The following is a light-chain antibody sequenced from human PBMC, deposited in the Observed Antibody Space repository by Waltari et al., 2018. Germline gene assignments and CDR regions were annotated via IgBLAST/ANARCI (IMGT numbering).Light chain of an antibody. CDR2: DAS. CDR1: QSSSSY. CDR3: QPYETWPGT. J-gene: IGKJ4*02. Sequence: EVVMTPSPTTPSVSTGTSVTLSCRASQSSSSYLAWYQQKPGQAPRPLIHDASTRGTSIPARFGGSGSGTEFTFTISSLQSEECAVYYCQPYETWPGTFGGGTEVAI. V-gene: IGKV3-15*01.